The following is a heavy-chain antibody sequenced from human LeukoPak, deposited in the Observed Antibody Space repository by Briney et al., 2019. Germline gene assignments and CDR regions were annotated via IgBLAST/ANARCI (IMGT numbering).Heavy chain of an antibody. CDR1: GGSISSYY. D-gene: IGHD3-10*01. CDR2: IYSSETT. J-gene: IGHJ6*03. Sequence: PSETLSLTCTVSGGSISSYYWSWIRQPPGKGLEWIGYIYSSETTNYNPSLRSRVTISGDTSKNQLSLKLSSVTAADTAVYYCARRGVSDYYYYYYMDVWGKGTTVTISS. V-gene: IGHV4-59*12. CDR3: ARRGVSDYYYYYYMDV.